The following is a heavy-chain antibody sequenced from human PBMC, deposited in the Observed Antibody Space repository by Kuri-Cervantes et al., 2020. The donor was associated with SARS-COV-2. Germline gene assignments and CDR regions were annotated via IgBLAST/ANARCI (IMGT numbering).Heavy chain of an antibody. V-gene: IGHV1-8*03. CDR1: GYTFTAYY. Sequence: ASVKVSCKPSGYTFTAYYMHWVRQAPGPGLEWMGWMNPNSGNTGYAQKFEGRVTITRNTSISTAYMELSSLRSEDTAVYYSARDGEYYYDSRCYFNWFDPWGQGTLVTVSS. D-gene: IGHD3-22*01. CDR2: MNPNSGNT. J-gene: IGHJ5*02. CDR3: ARDGEYYYDSRCYFNWFDP.